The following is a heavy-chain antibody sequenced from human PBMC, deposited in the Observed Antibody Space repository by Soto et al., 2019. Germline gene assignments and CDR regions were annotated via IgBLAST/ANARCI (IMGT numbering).Heavy chain of an antibody. D-gene: IGHD3-10*01. J-gene: IGHJ4*02. CDR1: GFTFSSAW. V-gene: IGHV3-15*07. Sequence: EVRLMESGGGLVKPGGSLRVSCAASGFTFSSAWMFWVRQAPGKGPEWVGRIKSKTDGGTTDYTTRVKDRFTISREDSKNTLYLEMSSLDIEDTAVYYCGTGVGMVRSGALAYGGQGVLVTVSS. CDR3: GTGVGMVRSGALAY. CDR2: IKSKTDGGTT.